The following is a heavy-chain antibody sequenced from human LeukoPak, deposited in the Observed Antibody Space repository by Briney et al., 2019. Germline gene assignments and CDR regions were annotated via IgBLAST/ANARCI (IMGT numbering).Heavy chain of an antibody. Sequence: SETLSLTCTVSGGSISSYYWSWIRQPPGKGLEWIGEINHSGSTNYNPSLKSRVTISVDTSKNQFSLKLSSVTAADTAVYYCARWSPEVVATTPGAYYYGMDVWGQGTTVTVSS. J-gene: IGHJ6*02. D-gene: IGHD5-12*01. CDR3: ARWSPEVVATTPGAYYYGMDV. CDR2: INHSGST. CDR1: GGSISSYY. V-gene: IGHV4-34*01.